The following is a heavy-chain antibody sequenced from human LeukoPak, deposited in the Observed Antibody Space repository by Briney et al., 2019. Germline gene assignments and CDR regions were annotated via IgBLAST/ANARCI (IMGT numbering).Heavy chain of an antibody. D-gene: IGHD6-13*01. V-gene: IGHV4-39*07. CDR3: ARGGRRVPGIAAVLRRYYYGMDV. J-gene: IGHJ6*02. CDR2: INHSGST. CDR1: GGSISSCGYY. Sequence: PSETLSLTCTVSGGSISSCGYYWGWIRQPPGKGLEWIGEINHSGSTNYNPSLKSRVTISVDTSKNQFSLKLSSVTAADTAVYYCARGGRRVPGIAAVLRRYYYGMDVWGQGTTVTVSS.